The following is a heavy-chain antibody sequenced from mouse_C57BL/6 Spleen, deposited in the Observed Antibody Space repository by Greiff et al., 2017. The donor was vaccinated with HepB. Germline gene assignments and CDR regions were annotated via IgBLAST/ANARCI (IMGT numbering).Heavy chain of an antibody. Sequence: VQLQQPGAELVKPGASVKLSCKASGYTFTSYWMQWVKQRPGQGLEWIGEIDPSDSYTNYNQKFKGKATLTVDTSSSTAYMQLSSLTSEDSAVYYCARVGAPYAMDYWGQGTSVTVSS. D-gene: IGHD3-1*01. CDR3: ARVGAPYAMDY. V-gene: IGHV1-50*01. CDR2: IDPSDSYT. CDR1: GYTFTSYW. J-gene: IGHJ4*01.